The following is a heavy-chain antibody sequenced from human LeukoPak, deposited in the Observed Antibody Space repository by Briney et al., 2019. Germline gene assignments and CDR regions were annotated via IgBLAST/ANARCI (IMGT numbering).Heavy chain of an antibody. CDR2: INHSGST. D-gene: IGHD3-16*02. V-gene: IGHV4-34*01. CDR3: ARANGYDYVWGSYRKGFDY. Sequence: SETLSLTCAVYGGSFSGYYWSWIRKPPGKGLEWIGEINHSGSTNYNPSLKSRVTISVDTSKNQFSLKLSSVTAADTAVYYCARANGYDYVWGSYRKGFDYWGQGTLVTVSS. J-gene: IGHJ4*02. CDR1: GGSFSGYY.